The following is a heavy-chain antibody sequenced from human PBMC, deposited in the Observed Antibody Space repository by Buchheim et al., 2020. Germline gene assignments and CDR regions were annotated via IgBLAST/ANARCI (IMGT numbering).Heavy chain of an antibody. CDR2: ICSTGTT. CDR1: GGSIDSRNYY. D-gene: IGHD3-22*01. J-gene: IGHJ4*02. CDR3: ARDPYYYDNSGYKYFFDY. V-gene: IGHV4-39*07. Sequence: QLQLQESGPGLVKPSETLSLTCTVSGGSIDSRNYYWGWIRQPPGEGLEWIGTICSTGTTYYHPSLKSRVTISVDPSKNQFSLKRSSVTAADTAVYYCARDPYYYDNSGYKYFFDYWGQGIL.